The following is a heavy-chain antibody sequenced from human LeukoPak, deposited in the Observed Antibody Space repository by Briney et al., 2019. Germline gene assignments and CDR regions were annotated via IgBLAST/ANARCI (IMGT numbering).Heavy chain of an antibody. CDR2: ISSSGGST. J-gene: IGHJ3*02. Sequence: GGSLRLSCAASGFTFSSHAVSWVRQAPGKGLEWVSAISSSGGSTYYADSVKGRFTISRDNSKNTLYLQMNSLRAEDTAVFYCAKSAYSGSLLVRAFDIWGQGTMATVSS. CDR1: GFTFSSHA. D-gene: IGHD1-26*01. CDR3: AKSAYSGSLLVRAFDI. V-gene: IGHV3-23*01.